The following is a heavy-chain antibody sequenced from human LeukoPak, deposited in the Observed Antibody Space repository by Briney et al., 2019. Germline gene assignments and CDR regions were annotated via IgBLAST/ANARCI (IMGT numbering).Heavy chain of an antibody. V-gene: IGHV3-30*02. D-gene: IGHD1-1*01. J-gene: IGHJ6*03. CDR3: GKETWKGAEYIDV. CDR1: GFTFSSYG. CDR2: IRDDGSNK. Sequence: GGSLRLSCAASGFTFSSYGMHWVRQAPGKGLEWVAFIRDDGSNKYYADSVKGRFTISRDNSKNTLYLQMNSLRAEDTAAYYWGKETWKGAEYIDVWGKGTQVHGSS.